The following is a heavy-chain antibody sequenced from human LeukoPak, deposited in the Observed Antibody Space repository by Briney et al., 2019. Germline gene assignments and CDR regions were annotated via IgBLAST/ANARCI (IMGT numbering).Heavy chain of an antibody. CDR3: AKDQPQSKYYYDSGGYFGY. CDR1: GFTFSLYW. D-gene: IGHD3-22*01. J-gene: IGHJ4*02. Sequence: GGSLRLSCAASGFTFSLYWMNWVRQAPGKGLEWVSAISGSGGSTYYADSVKGRFTISRDNSKNTLYLQMNSLRAEDTAVYYCAKDQPQSKYYYDSGGYFGYWGQGTLVTVSS. V-gene: IGHV3-23*01. CDR2: ISGSGGST.